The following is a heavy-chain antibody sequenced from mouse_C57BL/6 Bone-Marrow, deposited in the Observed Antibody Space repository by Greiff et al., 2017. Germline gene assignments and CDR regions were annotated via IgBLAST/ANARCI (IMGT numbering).Heavy chain of an antibody. CDR3: ARETDGRDRAMDY. Sequence: QVQLQQPGAELVKPGASVKMSCKASGYTFTSYWITWVKQRPGQGLEWIGDIYPGSGSTNYNEKFKSKATLTVDTSSSTAYMQLSSLTSEDSAVYYCARETDGRDRAMDYWGQGTSVTVSS. J-gene: IGHJ4*01. CDR2: IYPGSGST. D-gene: IGHD2-3*01. V-gene: IGHV1-55*01. CDR1: GYTFTSYW.